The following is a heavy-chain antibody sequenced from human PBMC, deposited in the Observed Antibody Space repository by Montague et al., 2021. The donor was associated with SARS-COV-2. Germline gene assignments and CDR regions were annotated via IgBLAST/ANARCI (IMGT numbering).Heavy chain of an antibody. Sequence: SETLSLTCSVSGDSITPYGDSIGGYFWSWIRQPAGKGLEWIGRIYAYGYFDYNPSLNSRVSMSMDTPKQEFSMRLISVTAADTAVYYCARDAYYFGPGRENPGAFDPWGQGIVVTVSS. CDR2: IYAYGYF. CDR1: GDSITPYGDSIGGYF. V-gene: IGHV4-4*07. D-gene: IGHD2/OR15-2a*01. J-gene: IGHJ5*02. CDR3: ARDAYYFGPGRENPGAFDP.